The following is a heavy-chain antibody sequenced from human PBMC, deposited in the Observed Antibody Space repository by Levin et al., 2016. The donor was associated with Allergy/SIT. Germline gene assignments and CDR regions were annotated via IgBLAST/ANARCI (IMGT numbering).Heavy chain of an antibody. Sequence: RQAPGKGLEWIGSIYYSGSTYYNPSLKSRVTISVDTSKNQFSLKLSSVTAADTAVYYCARYAGTTVFDYWGQGTLVTVSS. J-gene: IGHJ4*02. D-gene: IGHD1-1*01. CDR3: ARYAGTTVFDY. V-gene: IGHV4-39*01. CDR2: IYYSGST.